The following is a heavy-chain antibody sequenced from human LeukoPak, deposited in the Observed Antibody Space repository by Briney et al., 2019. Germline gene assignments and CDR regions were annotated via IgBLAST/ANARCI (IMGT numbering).Heavy chain of an antibody. Sequence: SETLSLTCIVSSGSINSDGYYGSWIRPPAGKGLEGIGRVDSSGSANYSPSLNNRVSISIDTTKNHFSLRLNSVTAADTAVYYCARVYRRNGLNFDGFDIWGQGTMVTVS. D-gene: IGHD5-24*01. CDR2: VDSSGSA. V-gene: IGHV4-61*02. CDR3: ARVYRRNGLNFDGFDI. CDR1: SGSINSDGYY. J-gene: IGHJ3*02.